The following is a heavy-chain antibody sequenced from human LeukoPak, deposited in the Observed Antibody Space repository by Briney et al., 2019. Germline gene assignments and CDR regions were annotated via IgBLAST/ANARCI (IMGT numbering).Heavy chain of an antibody. J-gene: IGHJ4*02. Sequence: GASVKVSCKASGDTFTGYYMHWVRQAPGQGLEWMGRINPNSGGTNYAQKFQGRVTMARDTSISTAYMELSTLRSDDTAVYYCARDTHSSAAGDFDYWGQGTLVTVSS. CDR3: ARDTHSSAAGDFDY. CDR1: GDTFTGYY. D-gene: IGHD6-13*01. CDR2: INPNSGGT. V-gene: IGHV1-2*06.